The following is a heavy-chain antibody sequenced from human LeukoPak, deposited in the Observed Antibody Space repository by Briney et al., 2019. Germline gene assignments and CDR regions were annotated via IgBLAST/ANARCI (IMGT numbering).Heavy chain of an antibody. V-gene: IGHV3-49*03. CDR2: IRSNAYGGST. CDR3: TRGSNDFWSGYSYIDY. Sequence: GRSLRLSCTASGFTFGDHDMSWFRQAPGKGLEWVGFIRSNAYGGSTEYAASLKGRLTISRDDSKRIAYLQMSSLQTEDTALYFCTRGSNDFWSGYSYIDYWGQGTLVTVSS. J-gene: IGHJ4*02. CDR1: GFTFGDHD. D-gene: IGHD3-3*01.